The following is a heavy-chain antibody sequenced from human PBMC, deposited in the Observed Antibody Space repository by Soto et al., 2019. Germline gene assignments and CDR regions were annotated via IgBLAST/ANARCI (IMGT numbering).Heavy chain of an antibody. V-gene: IGHV4-59*01. CDR1: GGSISGYF. CDR3: AKDSGYNYGHLRWFAL. CDR2: IFYSGST. Sequence: SETLSLTCTVSGGSISGYFWSWIRQPPGRGLEWIGHIFYSGSTNYNPALKSRVTISVDTSKSQFSLKLSSVTAADTAVYYCAKDSGYNYGHLRWFALRAQGTLVTVSS. D-gene: IGHD5-18*01. J-gene: IGHJ5*02.